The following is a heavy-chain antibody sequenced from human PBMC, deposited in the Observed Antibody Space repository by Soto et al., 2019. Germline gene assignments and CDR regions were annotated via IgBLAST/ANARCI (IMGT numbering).Heavy chain of an antibody. J-gene: IGHJ5*02. D-gene: IGHD2-2*01. V-gene: IGHV4-34*01. CDR1: GGSFSGYY. Sequence: PSETLSLTCAVYGGSFSGYYWSWIRQPPGKGLEWIGEINHSGSTNYNPSLKRRVTISVDTSKSQFSLKLSSVTAADTAVYYCAKGQLLYNWFDPWGQGTLVTVSS. CDR2: INHSGST. CDR3: AKGQLLYNWFDP.